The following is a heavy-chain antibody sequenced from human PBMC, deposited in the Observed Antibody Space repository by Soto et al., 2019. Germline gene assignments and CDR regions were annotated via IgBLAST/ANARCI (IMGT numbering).Heavy chain of an antibody. CDR2: TYYRSKWYN. D-gene: IGHD6-6*01. CDR3: ARDFGIAARYNWFDT. V-gene: IGHV6-1*01. J-gene: IGHJ5*02. Sequence: SQTLSLTCAXSVDSVSSNSAAWNLINQSPSRGLEWLGRTYYRSKWYNDYAVSVKSRITINPDTSKNQFSLQLNSVTPEDTAVYYCARDFGIAARYNWFDTWGQGTLVTVSS. CDR1: VDSVSSNSAA.